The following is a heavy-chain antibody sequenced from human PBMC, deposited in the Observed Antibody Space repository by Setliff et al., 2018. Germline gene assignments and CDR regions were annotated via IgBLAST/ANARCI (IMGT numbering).Heavy chain of an antibody. J-gene: IGHJ4*02. CDR1: GGSISSGDFY. V-gene: IGHV4-30-4*08. Sequence: NPSETLSLTCTVSGGSISSGDFYWSWIRQPPGKGLEWIGYIYYRGSTNYNPSLKSRVAISVDTSKNQFSRKLSSVTAADTAVYYCARESRYYYDNLGTLDYWGQGTLVTVSS. D-gene: IGHD3-22*01. CDR3: ARESRYYYDNLGTLDY. CDR2: IYYRGST.